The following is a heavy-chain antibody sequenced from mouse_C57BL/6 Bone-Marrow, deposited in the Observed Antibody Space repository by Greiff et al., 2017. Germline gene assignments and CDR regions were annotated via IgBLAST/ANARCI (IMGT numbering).Heavy chain of an antibody. CDR2: ISSGGDYI. D-gene: IGHD3-2*02. J-gene: IGHJ4*01. CDR3: TREERRLPSYYYAMDY. CDR1: GFTFSSYA. V-gene: IGHV5-9-1*02. Sequence: DVHLVESGEGLVKPGGSLKLSCAASGFTFSSYAMSWVRQTPEKRLEWVAYISSGGDYIYYADTVKGRFTISRDNARNTLYLQMSSLKSEDTAMYYCTREERRLPSYYYAMDYWGQGTSGTVSS.